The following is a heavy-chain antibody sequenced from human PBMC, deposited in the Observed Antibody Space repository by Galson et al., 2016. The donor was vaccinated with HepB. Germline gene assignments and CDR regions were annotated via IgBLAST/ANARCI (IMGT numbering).Heavy chain of an antibody. CDR1: GYNFVYRT. CDR2: INPGNGNT. V-gene: IGHV1-3*01. Sequence: SVKVSCKASGYNFVYRTLHWVRQAPGQRLEWMGWINPGNGNTRYSQRFQGRVTITRDTSATTAYMALSGLKSEDTAIHYCAKDLPGASRAFDVWGQGTMVIVSS. D-gene: IGHD1-14*01. J-gene: IGHJ3*01. CDR3: AKDLPGASRAFDV.